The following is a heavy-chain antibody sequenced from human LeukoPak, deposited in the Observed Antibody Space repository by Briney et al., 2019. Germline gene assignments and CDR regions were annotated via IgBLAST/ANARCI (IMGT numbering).Heavy chain of an antibody. CDR1: GFTFDDYA. V-gene: IGHV3-9*03. Sequence: GRSLRLSCAASGFTFDDYAMDWVRQAPGKGLEWVSGISWNSGSIGYADSVKGRFTISRDNAKNSLYLQMNSLRAEDMALYYCAKAFRGDYYYMDVWGKGTTVTVSS. CDR3: AKAFRGDYYYMDV. D-gene: IGHD3-3*02. J-gene: IGHJ6*03. CDR2: ISWNSGSI.